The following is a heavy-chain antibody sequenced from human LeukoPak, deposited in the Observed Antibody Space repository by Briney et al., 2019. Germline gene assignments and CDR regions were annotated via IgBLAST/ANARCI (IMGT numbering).Heavy chain of an antibody. CDR1: GGSISSYY. CDR2: IYYSGST. Sequence: SETLSLTCTVSGGSISSYYWSWIRQPPGKGLEWIGYIYYSGSTNYNPSLKSRVTISVDTSKNQFSLKLSSVTAADTAVYYCARDHDSSGYYYGPPDYWGQGTLVTVSS. CDR3: ARDHDSSGYYYGPPDY. D-gene: IGHD3-22*01. J-gene: IGHJ4*02. V-gene: IGHV4-59*01.